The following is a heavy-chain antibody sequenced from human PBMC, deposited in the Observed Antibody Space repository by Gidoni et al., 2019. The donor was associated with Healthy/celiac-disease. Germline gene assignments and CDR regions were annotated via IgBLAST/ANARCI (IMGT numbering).Heavy chain of an antibody. CDR2: NIPIFGTA. J-gene: IGHJ6*02. CDR3: ARECSSTSCYGYYYYYGMDV. CDR1: GVTFSRYA. D-gene: IGHD2-2*01. V-gene: IGHV1-69*01. Sequence: QVQLVQSGAEVKKPGSSVKVSCKASGVTFSRYAISWVRQAPGQGLEWMGGNIPIFGTANYAQKFQGRVTITADESTSTAYMELSSLRSEDTAVYYCARECSSTSCYGYYYYYGMDVWGQGTTVTVSS.